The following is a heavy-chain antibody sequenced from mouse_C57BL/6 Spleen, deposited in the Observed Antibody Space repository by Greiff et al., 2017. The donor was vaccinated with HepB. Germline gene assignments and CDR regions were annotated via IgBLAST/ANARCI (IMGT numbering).Heavy chain of an antibody. J-gene: IGHJ4*01. V-gene: IGHV5-4*01. Sequence: EVQWVESGGGLVKPGGSLKLSCAASGFTFSSYAMSWVRQTPEKRLEWVATISDGGSYTYYPDNVKGRFTISRDNAKNNLYLQMSHLKSEDTAMYYCAREDYGSSSYYAMDYWGQGTSVTVSS. CDR1: GFTFSSYA. CDR2: ISDGGSYT. D-gene: IGHD1-1*01. CDR3: AREDYGSSSYYAMDY.